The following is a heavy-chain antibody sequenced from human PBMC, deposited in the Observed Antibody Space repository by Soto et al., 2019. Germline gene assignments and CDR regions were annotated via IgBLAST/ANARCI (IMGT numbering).Heavy chain of an antibody. CDR2: ISTKNGYT. Sequence: QVQLVQSGAEVKKPGASVKVSCKASGYTFNTYGISWVRQAPGQALEHMAWISTKNGYTNFVQKFQDRVSMTTDTSTSTAYMELRSLRSDDTAVYYCARDEGAAAGSLIDYWGQGTLVTVSS. V-gene: IGHV1-18*01. CDR3: ARDEGAAAGSLIDY. CDR1: GYTFNTYG. D-gene: IGHD6-13*01. J-gene: IGHJ4*02.